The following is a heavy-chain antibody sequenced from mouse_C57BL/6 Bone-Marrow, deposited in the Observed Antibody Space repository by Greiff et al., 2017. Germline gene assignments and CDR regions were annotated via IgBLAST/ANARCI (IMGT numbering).Heavy chain of an antibody. CDR3: ARDRDYYGSSYVYAMDY. D-gene: IGHD1-1*01. V-gene: IGHV5-4*01. Sequence: EVQLVESGGGLVKPGGSLKLSCAASGFTFSSYAMSWVRQTPEKRLEWVATISDGGSYTYYPDNVKGRFTISRDNAKNNLYLQMSHLKSEDTAMYYCARDRDYYGSSYVYAMDYWGQGTSVTVSS. CDR2: ISDGGSYT. CDR1: GFTFSSYA. J-gene: IGHJ4*01.